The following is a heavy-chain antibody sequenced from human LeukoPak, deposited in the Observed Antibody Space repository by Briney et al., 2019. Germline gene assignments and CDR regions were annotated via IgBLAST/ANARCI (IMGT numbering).Heavy chain of an antibody. D-gene: IGHD3-16*02. CDR2: IDPSDSYT. Sequence: GESLRIPCKGSGYSFTSYWISWVRQMPGKGLEWMGRIDPSDSYTNYSPSFQGHVTISADKSISTAYLQWSSLKASDTAMYYCARLIESTSGYYYYGMDVWGKGTTVTVSS. CDR1: GYSFTSYW. CDR3: ARLIESTSGYYYYGMDV. V-gene: IGHV5-10-1*01. J-gene: IGHJ6*04.